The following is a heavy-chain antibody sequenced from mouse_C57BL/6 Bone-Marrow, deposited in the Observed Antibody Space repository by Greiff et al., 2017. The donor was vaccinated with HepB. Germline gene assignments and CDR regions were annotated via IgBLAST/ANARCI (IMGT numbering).Heavy chain of an antibody. CDR1: GFNIKDDY. CDR3: TTKDYYGSSYFDV. J-gene: IGHJ1*03. CDR2: IDPENGDT. V-gene: IGHV14-4*01. Sequence: VQLQQSGAELVRPGASVKLSCTASGFNIKDDYMHWVKQRPEQGLEWIGWIDPENGDTDYASKFQGKATITADTSSNTAYLQLSSLTSEDTAVYYCTTKDYYGSSYFDVWGTGTTVTVSS. D-gene: IGHD1-1*01.